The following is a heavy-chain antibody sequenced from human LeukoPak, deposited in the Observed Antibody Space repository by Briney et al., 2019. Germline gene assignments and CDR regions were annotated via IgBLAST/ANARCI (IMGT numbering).Heavy chain of an antibody. J-gene: IGHJ4*02. D-gene: IGHD4-17*01. CDR3: AKDFFPKTTVYYFDY. CDR1: GFTFSSYG. V-gene: IGHV3-30*18. Sequence: PGGSLRLSCAATGFTFSSYGMHWVRQAPGKGLEWVAVVSYDGSNKYYADSVEGRFTISRDNTKNTLYLQMNSLRAEDTAVYYCAKDFFPKTTVYYFDYWGQGTLVTVPS. CDR2: VSYDGSNK.